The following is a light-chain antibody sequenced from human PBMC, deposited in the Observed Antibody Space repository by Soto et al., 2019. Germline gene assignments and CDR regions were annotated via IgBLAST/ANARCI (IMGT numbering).Light chain of an antibody. J-gene: IGKJ5*01. CDR1: QSVGSN. V-gene: IGKV3-15*01. Sequence: EIVMTQSPATLSVSPGERVTLSCRARQSVGSNLAWYQQTPGQAPRVVIYDASTRATVIPARFSGSGSGTDFTLTISSLQAEDVALYYCQQYYSSITFGQGTRLEIK. CDR2: DAS. CDR3: QQYYSSIT.